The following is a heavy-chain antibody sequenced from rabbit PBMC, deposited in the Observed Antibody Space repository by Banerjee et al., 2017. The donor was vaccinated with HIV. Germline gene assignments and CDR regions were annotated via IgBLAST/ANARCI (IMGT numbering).Heavy chain of an antibody. CDR3: ATWNTGYVVFDP. V-gene: IGHV1S45*01. J-gene: IGHJ2*01. Sequence: QEQLVEYGGDLVQPEGSLTLTCKASGLDFSSSYWICWVRQAPGKGLEWIACIYTGSSGSTYYASWAKGRFTISKTSSTTVTLQMTSLTAADTATYFCATWNTGYVVFDPWGPGTLVTVS. CDR1: GLDFSSSYW. CDR2: IYTGSSGST. D-gene: IGHD6-1*01.